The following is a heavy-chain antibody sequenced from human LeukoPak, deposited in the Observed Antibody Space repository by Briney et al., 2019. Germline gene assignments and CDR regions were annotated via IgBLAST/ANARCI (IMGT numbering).Heavy chain of an antibody. CDR2: ISPSGGIT. CDR3: AKDPRDHSYGWSWRYFDY. D-gene: IGHD5-18*01. V-gene: IGHV3-23*01. J-gene: IGHJ4*02. Sequence: PGGSLRLSCAAPGFNFSSHGMNLVRQAPGKWLEWVSGISPSGGITYYTDSVRGRFTISRDNSKNTVSLQMNSLRAEDTAVYYCAKDPRDHSYGWSWRYFDYWGQGTLVTVSS. CDR1: GFNFSSHG.